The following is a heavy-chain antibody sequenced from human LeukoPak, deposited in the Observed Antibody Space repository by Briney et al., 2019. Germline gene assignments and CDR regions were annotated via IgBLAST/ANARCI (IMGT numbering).Heavy chain of an antibody. J-gene: IGHJ4*02. CDR3: AGFYGDYVDY. V-gene: IGHV4-30-2*01. CDR2: IYHSGST. D-gene: IGHD4-17*01. Sequence: SETLSLTCAVSGGSISSGGYSWSWIRQPPGKGLEWIGYIYHSGSTYYNPSLKSRVTISVDTSKNQFSLKLSSVTAADTAVYYCAGFYGDYVDYWGQGTLVTVSS. CDR1: GGSISSGGYS.